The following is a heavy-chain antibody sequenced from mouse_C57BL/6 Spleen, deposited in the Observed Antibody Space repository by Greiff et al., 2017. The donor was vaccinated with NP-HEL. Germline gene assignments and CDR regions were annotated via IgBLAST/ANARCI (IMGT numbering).Heavy chain of an antibody. J-gene: IGHJ1*03. CDR1: GFTFTDYY. CDR3: AYSYYSNYGLYFDV. D-gene: IGHD2-5*01. V-gene: IGHV7-3*01. Sequence: EVQRVESGGGLVQPGGSLSLSCAASGFTFTDYYMSWVRQPPGKALEWLGFIRNKGNGYTTEYSSSLKVRFTNSRDNSQSILYLQMNSLRAEDSATYYCAYSYYSNYGLYFDVWGTGTTVTVSS. CDR2: IRNKGNGYTT.